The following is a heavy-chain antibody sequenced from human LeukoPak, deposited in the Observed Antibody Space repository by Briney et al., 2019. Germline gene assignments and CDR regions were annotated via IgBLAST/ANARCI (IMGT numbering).Heavy chain of an antibody. V-gene: IGHV1-18*01. J-gene: IGHJ4*02. D-gene: IGHD1-26*01. CDR1: GYTFTSYG. CDR3: ARDRGVVGANYFDY. CDR2: ISAYNGNT. Sequence: ASVKVSCKASGYTFTSYGISWVRQAPGQGLEWMGWISAYNGNTNYAQKLQGRVTMTTDTSTSTAYMELRSLRSDDTAVYYCARDRGVVGANYFDYWGQGTLVTVSS.